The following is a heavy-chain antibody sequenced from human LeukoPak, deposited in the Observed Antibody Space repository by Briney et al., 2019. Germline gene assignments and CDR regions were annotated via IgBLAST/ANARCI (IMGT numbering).Heavy chain of an antibody. Sequence: SETLSLTCTVSGDSIGSSTYYWGWIRQPPGKGLEWIANIFYTGSTYYNPSLKSRVTMSVDTSKNQFSLKLSSVTAADTAVYYCARGFGVVKGSFDYWGQGTLVTVSS. J-gene: IGHJ4*02. CDR2: IFYTGST. CDR1: GDSIGSSTYY. D-gene: IGHD3-3*01. CDR3: ARGFGVVKGSFDY. V-gene: IGHV4-39*01.